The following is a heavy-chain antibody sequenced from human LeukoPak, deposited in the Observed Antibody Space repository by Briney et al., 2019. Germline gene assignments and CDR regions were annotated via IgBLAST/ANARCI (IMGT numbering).Heavy chain of an antibody. Sequence: PGGSLRLSCAASGFTFSSYGMHWVRQVPGKGLEWVTVISYDGSNKYYADSVKGRFTISRDNSKNTLYLQMNSLRAEDTAVYYCARGIYDSSGYHHWGQGTLVTVSS. V-gene: IGHV3-30*03. CDR1: GFTFSSYG. D-gene: IGHD3-22*01. CDR2: ISYDGSNK. J-gene: IGHJ4*02. CDR3: ARGIYDSSGYHH.